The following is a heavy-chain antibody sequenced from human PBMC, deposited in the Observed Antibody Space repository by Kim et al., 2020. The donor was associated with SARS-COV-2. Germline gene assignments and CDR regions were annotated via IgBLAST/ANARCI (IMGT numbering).Heavy chain of an antibody. D-gene: IGHD1-26*01. CDR1: GFTFSNYA. Sequence: GGSLRLSCAASGFTFSNYAMSWVRQAPGKGLEWVSSITDTGDYTNYAESVKGRFAISRDNSKNTLYLEMNNLRAEDTAIYYCAKRYGSNWGWFDSWGQGTLVTVSS. CDR3: AKRYGSNWGWFDS. CDR2: ITDTGDYT. V-gene: IGHV3-23*01. J-gene: IGHJ5*01.